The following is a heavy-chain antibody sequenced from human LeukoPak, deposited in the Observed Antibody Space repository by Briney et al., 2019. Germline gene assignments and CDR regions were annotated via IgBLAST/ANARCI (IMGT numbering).Heavy chain of an antibody. J-gene: IGHJ4*02. Sequence: ASVKVSCKASGYTFTGYYMHWVRQATGQGLEWMGWINPNTGDTNYAQKFQGRVTMTRDTTISAAFMELTRLTSDDTAVYYCASYPSSSPPFDYWGQGTLVTVSS. CDR2: INPNTGDT. CDR1: GYTFTGYY. D-gene: IGHD6-6*01. CDR3: ASYPSSSPPFDY. V-gene: IGHV1-2*02.